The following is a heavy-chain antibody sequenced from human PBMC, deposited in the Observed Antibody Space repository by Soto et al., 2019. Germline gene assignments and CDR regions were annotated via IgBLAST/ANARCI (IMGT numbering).Heavy chain of an antibody. Sequence: TSETLSLTCTVSGGSIISYYWSWIRQPPGKGLEWIGYIYYSGSTNYNPYLKSRVTISVDTSKNQFSLKLSSVTAADTAVYYCAIYSGYEYYFDYWGQGTLVTVSS. CDR3: AIYSGYEYYFDY. CDR2: IYYSGST. J-gene: IGHJ4*02. V-gene: IGHV4-59*01. CDR1: GGSIISYY. D-gene: IGHD5-12*01.